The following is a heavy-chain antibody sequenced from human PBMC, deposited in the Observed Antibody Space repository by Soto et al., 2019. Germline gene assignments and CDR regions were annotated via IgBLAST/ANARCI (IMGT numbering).Heavy chain of an antibody. CDR2: ISRSGGST. V-gene: IGHV3-23*01. J-gene: IGHJ4*01. CDR1: GFSFSTYA. D-gene: IGHD3-3*01. Sequence: GGSLRLSCAASGFSFSTYAMSWVRQAPGKGLEWVSSISRSGGSTYYSDSVKGRFTISRDNSKNTLYLQMNSLRGDDTALYYCAKDSSNPYDFWSGYYMADYWGHGTLVTVSS. CDR3: AKDSSNPYDFWSGYYMADY.